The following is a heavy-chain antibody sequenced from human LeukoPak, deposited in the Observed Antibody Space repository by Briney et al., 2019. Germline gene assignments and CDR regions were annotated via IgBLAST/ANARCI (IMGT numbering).Heavy chain of an antibody. CDR1: GGSISSGSYY. D-gene: IGHD2-15*01. Sequence: SETLSLTCTVSGGSISSGSYYWSWIRQPPGKGLEWIGSIYYRGSTYYNPSLKSRVTISVDTSKNQFSLKVNSVTAADTAVYYCARAGVLGYCSGGSCHFDSWGQRTLVTVSS. V-gene: IGHV4-39*07. CDR3: ARAGVLGYCSGGSCHFDS. J-gene: IGHJ4*02. CDR2: IYYRGST.